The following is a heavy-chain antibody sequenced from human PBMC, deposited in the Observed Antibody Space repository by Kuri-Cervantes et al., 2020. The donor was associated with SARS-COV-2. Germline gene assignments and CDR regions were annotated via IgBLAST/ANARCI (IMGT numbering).Heavy chain of an antibody. CDR3: ARGQENSGSFRSMGIGAFDI. J-gene: IGHJ3*02. D-gene: IGHD1-26*01. V-gene: IGHV3-30-3*01. Sequence: GGSLRLSCPASGFTFSSYAMHWVRQAPGKGLEWVAVISYDGSNKYYADSVKGRFTISRDNSKNTLYLQMNSLRAEDTAVYYCARGQENSGSFRSMGIGAFDIWGQGTMVTVSS. CDR2: ISYDGSNK. CDR1: GFTFSSYA.